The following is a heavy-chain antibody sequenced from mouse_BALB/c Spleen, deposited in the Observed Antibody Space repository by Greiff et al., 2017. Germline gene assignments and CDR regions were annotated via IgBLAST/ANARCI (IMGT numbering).Heavy chain of an antibody. J-gene: IGHJ2*01. CDR1: GYAFSSSW. CDR2: IYPGDGDT. CDR3: ARSTGTYFDY. Sequence: QVQLQQSGPELVKPGASVKISCKASGYAFSSSWMNWVKQRPGQGLEWIGRIYPGDGDTNYNGKFKGKATLTADKSSSTAYMQLSSLTSVDSAVYFCARSTGTYFDYWGQGTTLTVSS. V-gene: IGHV1-82*01. D-gene: IGHD2-14*01.